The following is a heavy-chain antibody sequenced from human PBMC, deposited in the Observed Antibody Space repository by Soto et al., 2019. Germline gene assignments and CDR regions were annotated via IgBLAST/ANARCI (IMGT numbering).Heavy chain of an antibody. CDR3: ARVGELRYFDWFHVNYYFDY. CDR2: INSDGSTT. D-gene: IGHD3-9*01. Sequence: PGGSLRLSCAASGFTFSIYWMHWVRQAPGKGLVWVSRINSDGSTTTYADSVKGRFTISRDNAKNTLYLQMNSLRAEDAAVYYCARVGELRYFDWFHVNYYFDYWGQGTQVTVSS. J-gene: IGHJ4*02. V-gene: IGHV3-74*03. CDR1: GFTFSIYW.